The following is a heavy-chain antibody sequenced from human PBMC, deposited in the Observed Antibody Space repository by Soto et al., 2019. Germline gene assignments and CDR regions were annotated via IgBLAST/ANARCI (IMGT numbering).Heavy chain of an antibody. Sequence: GAFPQLSCQSSGHHLTNYALEWERQAPGQSLEWLGWPHTGTGSTKYSQKFQGRLTIARDTSASAAYMELTSLRSKDTALYYCARESRDFVLWFDPWGQGSLVTVSS. V-gene: IGHV1-3*04. D-gene: IGHD6-6*01. J-gene: IGHJ5*02. CDR1: GHHLTNYA. CDR2: PHTGTGST. CDR3: ARESRDFVLWFDP.